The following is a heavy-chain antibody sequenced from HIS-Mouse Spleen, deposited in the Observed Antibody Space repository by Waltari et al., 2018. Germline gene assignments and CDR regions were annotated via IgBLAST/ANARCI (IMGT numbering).Heavy chain of an antibody. CDR3: ARDLELDAFDI. CDR2: INSDGSST. J-gene: IGHJ3*02. D-gene: IGHD1-1*01. CDR1: GFTLSSYW. V-gene: IGHV3-74*01. Sequence: EVQLVESGGGLVQPGGSLTLSCAASGFTLSSYWMHWVRQAPGKGLVWVSRINSDGSSTSYADSVKGRFTISRDNAKNTLYLQMNSLRAEDTAVYYCARDLELDAFDIWGQGTMVTVSS.